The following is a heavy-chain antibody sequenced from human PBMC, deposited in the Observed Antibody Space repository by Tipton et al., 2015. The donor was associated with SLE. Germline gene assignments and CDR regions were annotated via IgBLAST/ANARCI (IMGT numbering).Heavy chain of an antibody. CDR1: GGSISSYY. Sequence: TLSLTCTVSGGSISSYYWSWIRQPPGKGLEWIGYIYYSGSTNYNPSLKSRVTIPIDMSKSQFSLKLNSVTAADTAVYYCARGGYGDNYFDYWGQGTLVTVSS. CDR3: ARGGYGDNYFDY. J-gene: IGHJ4*02. CDR2: IYYSGST. D-gene: IGHD4-17*01. V-gene: IGHV4-59*07.